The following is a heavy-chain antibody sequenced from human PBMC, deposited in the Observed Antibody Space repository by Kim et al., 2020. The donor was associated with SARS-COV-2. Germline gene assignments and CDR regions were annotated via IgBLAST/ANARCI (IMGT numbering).Heavy chain of an antibody. D-gene: IGHD3-10*01. CDR2: VSGSGGST. CDR3: AKVTSYYYNSGSSIDW. CDR1: GFSLSTYA. V-gene: IGHV3-23*01. J-gene: IGHJ4*02. Sequence: GGSLRHSCTASGFSLSTYAMNWVRQAPGKGLDWVSGVSGSGGSTYYADSVKGRFTISRDSSKNTLYLQMNSLRAEDTAVYYCAKVTSYYYNSGSSIDWWGQGTLVTVSS.